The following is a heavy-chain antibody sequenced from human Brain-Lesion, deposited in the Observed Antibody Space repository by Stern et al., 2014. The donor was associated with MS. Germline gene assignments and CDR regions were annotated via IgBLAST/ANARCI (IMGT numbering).Heavy chain of an antibody. J-gene: IGHJ4*02. CDR1: GYTLTELS. Sequence: VQLVESGAGVKKPGASVKVSCKVSGYTLTELSMHWVRQAPRKGLEWMGGFDPEDGETIYAQKFQGRGTMTEDTSTDTAYMELSSLRSEDTAVYYCATLSPGAGGNYYRHFDYWGQGTLVTVSS. V-gene: IGHV1-24*01. CDR2: FDPEDGET. CDR3: ATLSPGAGGNYYRHFDY. D-gene: IGHD1-26*01.